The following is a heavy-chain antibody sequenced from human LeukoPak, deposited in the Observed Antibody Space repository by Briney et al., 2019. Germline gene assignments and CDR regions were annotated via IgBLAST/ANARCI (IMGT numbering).Heavy chain of an antibody. V-gene: IGHV3-9*01. D-gene: IGHD2-2*01. J-gene: IGHJ4*02. CDR3: AKDSSKWVVVPYYFDY. CDR2: ISWNSGSI. CDR1: GFTFDDYA. Sequence: GGSLRLSCAASGFTFDDYAMHWVRQAPGKGLEWVSGISWNSGSIGYADSVKGRFTISRDNAKNSLYLQMNSLRAEDTALYYCAKDSSKWVVVPYYFDYWGQGTLVTVSS.